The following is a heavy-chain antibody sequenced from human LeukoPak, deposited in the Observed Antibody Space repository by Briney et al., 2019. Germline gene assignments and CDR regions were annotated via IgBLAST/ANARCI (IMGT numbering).Heavy chain of an antibody. CDR3: ARERDRGYSYGHFDY. CDR2: ISAYNGNT. V-gene: IGHV1-18*01. J-gene: IGHJ4*02. Sequence: ASVKVSCKASGYTFTSYGISWVRQAPGQGLEWMGWISAYNGNTNYAQKLQGRVTMTTDTSTSTVYMELRSLRSDDTAVYYCARERDRGYSYGHFDYWGQGTLVTVSS. D-gene: IGHD5-18*01. CDR1: GYTFTSYG.